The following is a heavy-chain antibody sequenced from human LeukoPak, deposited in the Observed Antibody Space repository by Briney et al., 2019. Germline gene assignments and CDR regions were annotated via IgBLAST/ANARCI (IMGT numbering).Heavy chain of an antibody. CDR1: GCTFTSYG. D-gene: IGHD1-1*01. V-gene: IGHV1-18*01. Sequence: ASVTVSCKASGCTFTSYGISWVRQAPGQGLEWMGWISAYNGNTNYAQKLQGRVTMTTDTSTSTAYMELRSLRSDDAAVYYCARAGQLERPYAFDIWGQGTMVTVSS. CDR3: ARAGQLERPYAFDI. CDR2: ISAYNGNT. J-gene: IGHJ3*02.